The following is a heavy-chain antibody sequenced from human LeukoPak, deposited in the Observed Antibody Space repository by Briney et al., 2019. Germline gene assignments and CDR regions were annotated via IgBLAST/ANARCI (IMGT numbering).Heavy chain of an antibody. Sequence: GGSLRLSCAGSGFTFSSYGMHWVRKAPGKGLEWVAFIRYDGSNKYYPDSVKGRFTISRDNSKSTLYLQMNSLRAEDTAVYYCANLWFGESPFDYWGQGTLVTVSS. CDR3: ANLWFGESPFDY. CDR1: GFTFSSYG. D-gene: IGHD3-10*01. J-gene: IGHJ4*02. CDR2: IRYDGSNK. V-gene: IGHV3-30*02.